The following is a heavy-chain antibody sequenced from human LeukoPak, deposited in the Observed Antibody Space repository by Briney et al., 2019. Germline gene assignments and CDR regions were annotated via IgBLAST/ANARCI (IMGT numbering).Heavy chain of an antibody. Sequence: ASVKVSCKASGYSFTGYYIHWVRQTPGQGLEWMGWINPDSGDTEYSQRFQGRITLTSDTSVTTAYMELSSLRSDDTAIFYCATVASIRRFYFDFWGQGTLVTVSS. D-gene: IGHD3-3*01. V-gene: IGHV1-2*02. J-gene: IGHJ4*02. CDR3: ATVASIRRFYFDF. CDR2: INPDSGDT. CDR1: GYSFTGYY.